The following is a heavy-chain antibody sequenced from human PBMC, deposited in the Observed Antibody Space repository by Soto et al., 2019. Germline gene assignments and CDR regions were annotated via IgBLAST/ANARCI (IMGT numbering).Heavy chain of an antibody. V-gene: IGHV4-31*03. D-gene: IGHD3-10*01. CDR2: IYYSGST. CDR3: ASQYGSGDNWFDP. Sequence: PSETLSLTCTVSGGSISSGGYYWSWIRQHPGKGLEWIGYIYYSGSTYYNPSLKSRVTISVDTSKNQFSLKLSSVTAADTAVYYCASQYGSGDNWFDPWGQGTLVTVSS. CDR1: GGSISSGGYY. J-gene: IGHJ5*02.